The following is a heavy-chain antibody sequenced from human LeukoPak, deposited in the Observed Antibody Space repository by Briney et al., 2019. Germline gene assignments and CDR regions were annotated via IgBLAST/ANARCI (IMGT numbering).Heavy chain of an antibody. V-gene: IGHV3-33*01. J-gene: IGHJ4*02. CDR3: ARVSHGQLVGGGFDY. CDR2: IWYDGSNK. Sequence: GGSPRLSCAASGLTFSSYGMHWVRQAPGKGLEWVAVIWYDGSNKYYADSVKGRFTISRDNSKNTLYLQMNSLRAEDTAVYYCARVSHGQLVGGGFDYWGQGTLVTVSS. CDR1: GLTFSSYG. D-gene: IGHD6-6*01.